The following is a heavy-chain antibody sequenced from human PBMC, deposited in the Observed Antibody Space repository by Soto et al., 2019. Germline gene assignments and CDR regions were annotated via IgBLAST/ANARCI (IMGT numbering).Heavy chain of an antibody. CDR3: ARESDFWSGYYPSPGMDV. CDR2: IIPIFGTA. CDR1: GGTFSSYA. J-gene: IGHJ6*02. Sequence: VASVKVSCKASGGTFSSYAISWVRQAPGQGLEWMGGIIPIFGTANYAQKFQGRVTITADESTSTAYMELSSLRSEDTAVYYCARESDFWSGYYPSPGMDVWGQGTTVTVSS. D-gene: IGHD3-3*01. V-gene: IGHV1-69*13.